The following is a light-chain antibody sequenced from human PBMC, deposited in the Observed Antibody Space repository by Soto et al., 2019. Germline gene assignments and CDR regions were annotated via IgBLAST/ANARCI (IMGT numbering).Light chain of an antibody. CDR1: QGISSY. Sequence: AIRMTQSPSSFSASTGDRFPITCRASQGISSYLAWYQQKPGKAPKLLIYAASTLQSGVPSRFSGSGSGTDFTLTISCLQSEDFATYYCQQYYSYPPTFGQGTKVDIK. J-gene: IGKJ1*01. V-gene: IGKV1-8*01. CDR2: AAS. CDR3: QQYYSYPPT.